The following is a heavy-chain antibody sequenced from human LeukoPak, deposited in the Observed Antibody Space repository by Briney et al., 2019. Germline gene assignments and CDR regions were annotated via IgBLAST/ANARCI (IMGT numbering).Heavy chain of an antibody. CDR3: ARDLTNWAIDY. CDR2: INPNSGGT. V-gene: IGHV1-2*06. CDR1: GGTFSSYA. J-gene: IGHJ4*02. D-gene: IGHD7-27*01. Sequence: ASVKVSCKASGGTFSSYAISWVRQAPGQGLEWMGRINPNSGGTNYAQKFQGRVTMTRDTSITTAYMELSRLRSDDTAVYYCARDLTNWAIDYWGQGTLVTVSS.